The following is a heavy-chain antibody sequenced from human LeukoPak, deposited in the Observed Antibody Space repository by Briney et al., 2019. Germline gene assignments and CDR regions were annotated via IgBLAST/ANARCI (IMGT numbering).Heavy chain of an antibody. D-gene: IGHD5-18*01. J-gene: IGHJ4*02. V-gene: IGHV3-33*01. CDR1: GFTFSSYG. CDR3: ARDLDTAMVWDY. Sequence: GGSLRLSCAASGFTFSSYGMHWVRRAPGKGLEWVAVIWYDGSNKYYADSVKGRFTISRDNSKNTLYLQMNSLRAEDTAVYYCARDLDTAMVWDYWGQGTLVTVSS. CDR2: IWYDGSNK.